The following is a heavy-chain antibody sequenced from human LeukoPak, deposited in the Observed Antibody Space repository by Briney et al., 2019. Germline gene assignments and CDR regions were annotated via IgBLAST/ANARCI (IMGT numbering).Heavy chain of an antibody. D-gene: IGHD6-19*01. CDR1: GGSISSYY. CDR3: ARAPRLAPPRFDP. J-gene: IGHJ5*02. CDR2: IYYSGST. V-gene: IGHV4-59*01. Sequence: PSETLSLTCTGSGGSISSYYWSWLRQPPGKGLEWIGYIYYSGSTNYNPSLKSRVTISVDTSKNQFSLKLSSVTAADTAVYYCARAPRLAPPRFDPWGQGTLVTVSS.